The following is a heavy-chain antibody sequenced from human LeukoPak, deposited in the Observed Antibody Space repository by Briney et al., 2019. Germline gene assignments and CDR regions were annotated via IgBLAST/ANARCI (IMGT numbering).Heavy chain of an antibody. D-gene: IGHD5-12*01. CDR2: MNPNSGNT. V-gene: IGHV1-8*01. CDR1: GYTFTSYD. J-gene: IGHJ5*02. Sequence: ASVKVSCKASGYTFTSYDINWVRQATGQGLEWMGWMNPNSGNTGYAQKFQGRVTMTRDTSISTAYMELSSLRSEDTAVYYCAKAGIVATMNADWFDPWGQGNLVNVSS. CDR3: AKAGIVATMNADWFDP.